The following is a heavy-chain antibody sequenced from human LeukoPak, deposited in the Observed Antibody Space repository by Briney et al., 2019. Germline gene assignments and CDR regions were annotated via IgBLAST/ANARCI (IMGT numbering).Heavy chain of an antibody. J-gene: IGHJ4*02. CDR3: ARDSWTPVTTRDYFDY. CDR1: GYTFTTNG. CDR2: TSVYNGNT. Sequence: ASVKVSCKASGYTFTTNGISWVRQAPGQGLEWMGWTSVYNGNTNYAPKFQGRVTITTDTVTSTAYMELRSLGSDDTAVYYCARDSWTPVTTRDYFDYWGQGTLVTVSS. D-gene: IGHD4-17*01. V-gene: IGHV1-18*01.